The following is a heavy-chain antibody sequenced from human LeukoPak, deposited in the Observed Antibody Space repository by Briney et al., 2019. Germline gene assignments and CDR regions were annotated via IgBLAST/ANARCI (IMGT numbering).Heavy chain of an antibody. CDR3: ARRVVTATNWFDP. CDR1: GGSISSYY. V-gene: IGHV4-59*08. D-gene: IGHD2-15*01. Sequence: SETLSLSCTVSGGSISSYYWSWIRQPPGKGLEWIGYFYYSGSTNYNPSLKSRVTMSVDTSKNQFSLRLSSVTAADTAVYYCARRVVTATNWFDPWGQGTLVTVSS. CDR2: FYYSGST. J-gene: IGHJ5*02.